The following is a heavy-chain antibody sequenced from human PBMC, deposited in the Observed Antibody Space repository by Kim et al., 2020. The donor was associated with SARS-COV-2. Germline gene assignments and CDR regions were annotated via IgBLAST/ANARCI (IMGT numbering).Heavy chain of an antibody. CDR2: INHSGST. CDR3: ARGVRVPRSPGYGSGTSGRFFDY. Sequence: SETLSLTCAVYGGSFSGYYWSWIRQPPGKGLEWIGEINHSGSTNYNPSLKSRVTISVDTSKNQFSLKLSSVTAADTAVYYCARGVRVPRSPGYGSGTSGRFFDYWGQGTLVTVSS. J-gene: IGHJ4*02. V-gene: IGHV4-34*01. D-gene: IGHD3-10*01. CDR1: GGSFSGYY.